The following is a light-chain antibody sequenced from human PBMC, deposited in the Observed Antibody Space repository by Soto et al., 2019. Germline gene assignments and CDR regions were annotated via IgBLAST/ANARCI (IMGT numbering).Light chain of an antibody. Sequence: DIVMTQSPLSLPVTPGEPASISCRSSQSLLHSNGYNYLDWYLQKPGQSPQFLIYLGSNRASGVSDRFSGSGSGTDFTLKISRVEAEDVGVYYCMQALQTPWTFGQGTKVEIK. CDR3: MQALQTPWT. CDR2: LGS. CDR1: QSLLHSNGYNY. V-gene: IGKV2-28*01. J-gene: IGKJ1*01.